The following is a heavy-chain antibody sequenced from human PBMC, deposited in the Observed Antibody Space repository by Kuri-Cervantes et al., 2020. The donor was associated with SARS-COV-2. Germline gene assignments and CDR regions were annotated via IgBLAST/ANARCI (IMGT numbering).Heavy chain of an antibody. CDR3: ARGLTTVTTLDFQH. V-gene: IGHV3-11*04. J-gene: IGHJ1*01. D-gene: IGHD4-17*01. Sequence: GGSLRLSCAASGFTFSDYYMSWIRQAPGKGLEWVSYISSSGSTIYYADSVKGRFTISRDNAKNSLYLQMNSLRAEDTAVYYCARGLTTVTTLDFQHWGQGTLVTVSS. CDR1: GFTFSDYY. CDR2: ISSSGSTI.